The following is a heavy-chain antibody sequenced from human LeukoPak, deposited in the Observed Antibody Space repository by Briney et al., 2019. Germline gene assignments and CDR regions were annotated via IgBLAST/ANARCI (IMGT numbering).Heavy chain of an antibody. D-gene: IGHD3-22*01. V-gene: IGHV3-13*01. CDR1: GFTFSSYD. Sequence: GGSLRLSCAASGFTFSSYDMHWVRQATGKGLEWVSAIGTAGDTYYPGSVKGRFTISRENAKNSLYLQMNSLRAGDTAVYYCARSTYYYDSSGYSPDYYYGMDVWGQGTTDTVSS. CDR3: ARSTYYYDSSGYSPDYYYGMDV. J-gene: IGHJ6*02. CDR2: IGTAGDT.